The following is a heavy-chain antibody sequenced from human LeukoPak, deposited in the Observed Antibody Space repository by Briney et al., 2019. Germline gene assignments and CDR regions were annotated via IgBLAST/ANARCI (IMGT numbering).Heavy chain of an antibody. CDR3: ARAERRWLQFED. D-gene: IGHD5-24*01. Sequence: WIGRTYTSGSTNYNPSLKSRVTISADTSNNQFSLKLTSVTATDTAVYYCARAERRWLQFEDWGQGTLVTVSS. V-gene: IGHV4-61*02. J-gene: IGHJ4*02. CDR2: TYTSGST.